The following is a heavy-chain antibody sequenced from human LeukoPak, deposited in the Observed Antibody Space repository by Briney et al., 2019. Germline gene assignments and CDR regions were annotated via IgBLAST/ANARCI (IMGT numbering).Heavy chain of an antibody. CDR3: ARGRYTYGNAFDY. Sequence: PSETLSLTCTVSGGSISSSTYYWGWIRQPPGKGLEWIGSVSYTGNTYYNPSLKSRVTISVDTSENQFSLKLTSVTAADTAVYYCARGRYTYGNAFDYWGQGTLVTVSS. CDR1: GGSISSSTYY. V-gene: IGHV4-39*07. J-gene: IGHJ4*02. D-gene: IGHD5-18*01. CDR2: VSYTGNT.